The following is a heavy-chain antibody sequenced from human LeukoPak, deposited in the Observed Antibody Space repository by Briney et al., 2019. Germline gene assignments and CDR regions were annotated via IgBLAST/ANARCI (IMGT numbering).Heavy chain of an antibody. CDR1: GFTFSSYA. D-gene: IGHD3-10*01. Sequence: PGGSLRLSCAASGFTFSSYAMSWVRQAPGKGLEWVSAISGSGGSTYYADSVKGRFTISRDNSKNTLYLQMNSLRAEDTAVYYCAKETYYYGSGSYYPGGFDPWGQGTLVTVSS. V-gene: IGHV3-23*01. CDR3: AKETYYYGSGSYYPGGFDP. J-gene: IGHJ5*02. CDR2: ISGSGGST.